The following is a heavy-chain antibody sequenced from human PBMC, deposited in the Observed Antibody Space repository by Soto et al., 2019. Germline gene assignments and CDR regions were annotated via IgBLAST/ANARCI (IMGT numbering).Heavy chain of an antibody. Sequence: QVQLVQSGAEVKKPGASVKVSCKASGYTFTSYCISWVRQAPGQGLEWMGWISAYNGNTNYAQKLQGRVTMTTDTSTSTAYMELRSLRSDDTAVYYCARKQAAAVANNWFDPWGQGTLVTVSS. CDR2: ISAYNGNT. CDR1: GYTFTSYC. J-gene: IGHJ5*02. V-gene: IGHV1-18*04. D-gene: IGHD6-13*01. CDR3: ARKQAAAVANNWFDP.